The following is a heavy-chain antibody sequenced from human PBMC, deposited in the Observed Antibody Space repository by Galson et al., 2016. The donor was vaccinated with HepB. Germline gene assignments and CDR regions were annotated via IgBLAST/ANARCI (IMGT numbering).Heavy chain of an antibody. CDR2: IYWDDGK. Sequence: PALVKPTQTLTLSCTFSGFSLTSSGLGVGWIRQPPGKALEWLALIYWDDGKRYSPSLKRRLSITKDTSKNLVVLTMTDMDPVDTATYYCARVLDYNSVWGSFDYWGQGTLVTVSS. V-gene: IGHV2-5*02. CDR1: GFSLTSSGLG. D-gene: IGHD3-16*01. CDR3: ARVLDYNSVWGSFDY. J-gene: IGHJ4*02.